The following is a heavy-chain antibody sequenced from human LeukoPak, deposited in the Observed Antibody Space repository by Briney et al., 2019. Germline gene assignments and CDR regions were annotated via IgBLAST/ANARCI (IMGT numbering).Heavy chain of an antibody. CDR1: GFTFSSYA. V-gene: IGHV3-23*01. CDR2: ISGSGGST. J-gene: IGHJ4*02. Sequence: PGGSLRLSCAASGFTFSSYAMSWVRQAPGKGLEWVSTISGSGGSTYYADSVKGRFTISRDKSKNTLYLQMNSLRAEDTAVYYCAKDVHDSSGYFDYWGQGTLVTVSS. CDR3: AKDVHDSSGYFDY. D-gene: IGHD3-22*01.